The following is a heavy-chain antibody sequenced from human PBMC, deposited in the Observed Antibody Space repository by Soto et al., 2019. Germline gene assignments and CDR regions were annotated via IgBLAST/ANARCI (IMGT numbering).Heavy chain of an antibody. CDR2: IKSKTDGGTT. Sequence: NPGGSLRLSCAASGFTFSNAWMSWVRQAPGKGLEWVGRIKSKTDGGTTDYAAPVKGRFTISRDDSKNTLYLQMNSLKTEDTAVYYCTNDILTGYSQSYWGQGTLVTVSS. CDR3: TNDILTGYSQSY. J-gene: IGHJ4*02. D-gene: IGHD3-9*01. V-gene: IGHV3-15*01. CDR1: GFTFSNAW.